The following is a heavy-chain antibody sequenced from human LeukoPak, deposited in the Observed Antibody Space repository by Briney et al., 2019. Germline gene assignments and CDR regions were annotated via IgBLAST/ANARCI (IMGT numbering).Heavy chain of an antibody. V-gene: IGHV3-7*03. CDR3: ATPLDYYDTSGYHQGGD. D-gene: IGHD3-22*01. CDR2: IKEDGSEK. J-gene: IGHJ4*02. CDR1: GFTFSTYA. Sequence: PGGSLRLSCAASGFTFSTYAMSWVRQAPGKGLEWVANIKEDGSEKNYVDSVKGRFTISRDNAKNSLYLQMNSLRVEDAAVYYCATPLDYYDTSGYHQGGDWGQGTLVTVSS.